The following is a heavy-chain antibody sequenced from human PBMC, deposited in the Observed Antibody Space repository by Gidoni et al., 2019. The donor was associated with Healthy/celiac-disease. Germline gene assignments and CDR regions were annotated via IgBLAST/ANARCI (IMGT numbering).Heavy chain of an antibody. CDR3: ARDPRSGEGGFDY. CDR2: ISYDGSNK. V-gene: IGHV3-30-3*01. D-gene: IGHD3-10*01. J-gene: IGHJ4*02. Sequence: QVQLVESGGGVVQPGRSLRLSCAASGFTFSSYAMHWVRQAPGKGREWVAVISYDGSNKYYADSVKGRFTISRDNSKNTLYLQMNSLRAEDTAVYYCARDPRSGEGGFDYWGQGTLVTVSS. CDR1: GFTFSSYA.